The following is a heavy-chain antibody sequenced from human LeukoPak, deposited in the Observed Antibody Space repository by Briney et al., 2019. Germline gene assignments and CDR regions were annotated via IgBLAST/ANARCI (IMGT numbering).Heavy chain of an antibody. CDR2: ISAYNGNT. V-gene: IGHV1-18*01. Sequence: ASVKVSCKASGYTFTSYGISWVRQATGQGLEWMGWISAYNGNTNYAQKLQGRVTMTTDTSTSTAYMELRSLRSDDTAVYYCARDSATTVTTRKGFDYWGQGTLVTVSS. J-gene: IGHJ4*02. CDR1: GYTFTSYG. CDR3: ARDSATTVTTRKGFDY. D-gene: IGHD4-17*01.